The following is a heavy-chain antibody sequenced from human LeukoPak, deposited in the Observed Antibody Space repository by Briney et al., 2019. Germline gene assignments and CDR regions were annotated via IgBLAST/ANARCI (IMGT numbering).Heavy chain of an antibody. V-gene: IGHV2-70*11. CDR1: GFSLSTSGMC. CDR3: ARSVAPMYYFDY. J-gene: IGHJ4*02. D-gene: IGHD5-24*01. CDR2: IDWDDDK. Sequence: SGPALVKPTQTLTLTCTFSGFSLSTSGMCVSWIRQPPGKALEWLARIDWDDDKYYSTSLKTRLTISKDTSKNQVVLAMTNMDPVDTATYYCARSVAPMYYFDYWGQGTLVTVSS.